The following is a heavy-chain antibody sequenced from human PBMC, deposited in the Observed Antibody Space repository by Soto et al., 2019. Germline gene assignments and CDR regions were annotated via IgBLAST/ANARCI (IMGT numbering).Heavy chain of an antibody. CDR3: ARDLLHLDWFDP. CDR1: GFTFSSYS. D-gene: IGHD3-3*02. J-gene: IGHJ5*02. CDR2: ISSSSYI. V-gene: IGHV3-21*01. Sequence: GGSLRLSCAASGFTFSSYSMNWVRQAPGKGLEWVSSISSSSYIYYADSVKGRFTISRDNAKNSLYLQMNSLRAEDTAVYYCARDLLHLDWFDPWGQGTLVTVSS.